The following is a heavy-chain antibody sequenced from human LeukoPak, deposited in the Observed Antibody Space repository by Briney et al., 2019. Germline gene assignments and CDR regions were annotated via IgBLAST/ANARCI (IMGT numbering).Heavy chain of an antibody. Sequence: TGGSLRLXCAASGFTFSSYSMNWGRQAPGKGLEWVSSISSSSYIYYADSVKGRFTISRDNAKNSLYLQMNSLRAEDTAVYYCARERVAGTFDYWGQGTLVTVSS. V-gene: IGHV3-21*01. J-gene: IGHJ4*02. CDR2: ISSSSYI. D-gene: IGHD6-19*01. CDR1: GFTFSSYS. CDR3: ARERVAGTFDY.